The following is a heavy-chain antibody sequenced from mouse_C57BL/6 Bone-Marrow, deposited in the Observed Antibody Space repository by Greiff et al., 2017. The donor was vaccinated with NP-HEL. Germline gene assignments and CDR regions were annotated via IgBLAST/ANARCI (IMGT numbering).Heavy chain of an antibody. CDR2: INPSNGGT. J-gene: IGHJ3*01. V-gene: IGHV1-53*01. D-gene: IGHD1-1*01. CDR1: GYTFTSYW. CDR3: ARRDYGSSLFAY. Sequence: QVHVKQSGTELVKPGASVKLSCKASGYTFTSYWMHWVKQRPGQGLEWIGNINPSNGGTNYNEKFKSKATLTVDKSSSTAYMQLSSLTSEDSAVYYCARRDYGSSLFAYWGQGTLVTVSA.